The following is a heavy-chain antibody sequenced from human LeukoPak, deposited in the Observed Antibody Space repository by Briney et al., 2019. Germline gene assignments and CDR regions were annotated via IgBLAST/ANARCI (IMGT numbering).Heavy chain of an antibody. CDR3: ARVNSLAAAGTSFGY. V-gene: IGHV1-69*06. J-gene: IGHJ4*02. D-gene: IGHD6-13*01. CDR2: IIPMFGTA. Sequence: SVKVSCKASGGTFSSYAISWVRQAPGQGLEWMGGIIPMFGTANYAQKFQGRVTITADKSTSTAYMELSSLRSEDTAVYYCARVNSLAAAGTSFGYWGQGTLVTVSS. CDR1: GGTFSSYA.